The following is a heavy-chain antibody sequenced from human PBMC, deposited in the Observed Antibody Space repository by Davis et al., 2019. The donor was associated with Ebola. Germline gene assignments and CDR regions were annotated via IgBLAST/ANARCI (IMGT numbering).Heavy chain of an antibody. V-gene: IGHV1-18*01. D-gene: IGHD5-24*01. CDR3: ARGGWLQISGFDY. J-gene: IGHJ4*02. CDR2: ISTYYGNT. Sequence: AASVKVSCKPSGYSFTSYDISWVRQAPGQGLEWMGWISTYYGNTNYAQKFQGRVTITADESTSTAYMELSSLRSEDTAVYYCARGGWLQISGFDYWGQGTLVTVSS. CDR1: GYSFTSYD.